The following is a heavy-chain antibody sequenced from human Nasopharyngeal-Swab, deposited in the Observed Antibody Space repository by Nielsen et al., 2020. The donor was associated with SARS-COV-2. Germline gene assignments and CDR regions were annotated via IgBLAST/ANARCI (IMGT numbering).Heavy chain of an antibody. Sequence: GGSLRLSCAASGFTFSSYWMSWVRQAPGKGLEWVANIKQDGSEKYYVDSVKGRFTISRGNAKNSLYLQMNSLRAEDTAVYYCAKDMTAKYCSSTSCQREDAFDIWGQGTMVTVSS. CDR3: AKDMTAKYCSSTSCQREDAFDI. D-gene: IGHD2-2*01. V-gene: IGHV3-7*01. CDR1: GFTFSSYW. CDR2: IKQDGSEK. J-gene: IGHJ3*02.